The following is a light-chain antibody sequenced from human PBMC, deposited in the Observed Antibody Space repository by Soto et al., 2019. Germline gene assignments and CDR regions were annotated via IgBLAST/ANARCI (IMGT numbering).Light chain of an antibody. CDR1: QSISSY. CDR3: QQYNSYXWT. CDR2: DAS. Sequence: EVMLTQSPDTLSLPAGERATLSWGASQSISSYLAWYQQKPGQAPRLLIYDASRRATGIPARFSASGSGTEFTLTISSLQNDDFATYYCQQYNSYXWTFCQGTKVDI. V-gene: IGKV3-11*01. J-gene: IGKJ1*01.